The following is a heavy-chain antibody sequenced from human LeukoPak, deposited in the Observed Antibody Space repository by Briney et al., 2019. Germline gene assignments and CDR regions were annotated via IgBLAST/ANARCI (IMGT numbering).Heavy chain of an antibody. CDR3: ARHTPGDYTPDY. CDR1: NYSISRGYH. Sequence: PSETLSLTCAVSNYSISRGYHWGWIWQPPGKGLQWIGIIYPSGSTYYNPPLKSRVTISVDTSKNRFSLKRSSVTAADTAVYYCARHTPGDYTPDYWGQGTLVTVSS. J-gene: IGHJ4*02. V-gene: IGHV4-38-2*01. CDR2: IYPSGST. D-gene: IGHD4-17*01.